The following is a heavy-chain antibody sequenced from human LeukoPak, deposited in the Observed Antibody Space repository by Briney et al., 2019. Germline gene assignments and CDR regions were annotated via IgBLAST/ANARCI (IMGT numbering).Heavy chain of an antibody. V-gene: IGHV1-2*02. J-gene: IGHJ4*02. CDR3: ASGSLASYFDH. CDR1: GYTFSGYY. Sequence: ASVKVSCKASGYTFSGYYMHWVRQAPGQGLEWMGWINPNSGGTKYVQKFQGRVTMTRDTSISTACMELSRLRSDDTAVYYCASGSLASYFDHGRQGTLVTVSS. CDR2: INPNSGGT. D-gene: IGHD3-16*01.